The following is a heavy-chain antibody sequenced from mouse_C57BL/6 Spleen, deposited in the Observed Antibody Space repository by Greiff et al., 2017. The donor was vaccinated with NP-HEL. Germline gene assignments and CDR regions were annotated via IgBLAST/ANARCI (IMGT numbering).Heavy chain of an antibody. D-gene: IGHD1-1*01. J-gene: IGHJ4*01. CDR2: INPYNGGT. CDR1: GYTFTDYY. V-gene: IGHV1-19*01. CDR3: ARTHYGSSSYAMDY. Sequence: VQLKESGPVLVKPGASVKMSCKASGYTFTDYYMNWVKQSHGKSLEWIGVINPYNGGTSYNQKFKGKATLTVDKSSRTAYMELNSLTSEDSAVYYCARTHYGSSSYAMDYWGQGTSVTVSS.